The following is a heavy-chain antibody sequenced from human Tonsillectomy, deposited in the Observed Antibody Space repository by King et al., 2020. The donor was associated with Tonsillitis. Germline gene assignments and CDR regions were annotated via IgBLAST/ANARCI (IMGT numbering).Heavy chain of an antibody. CDR1: GGTFSSYA. J-gene: IGHJ4*02. CDR2: IIPILGIA. D-gene: IGHD3-10*01. Sequence: QLVQSGAEVKKPGSSVKVSCKASGGTFSSYAISWVRQAPGQGLEWMGRIIPILGIANYAQKFQGRVTITADKSTSTAYMELSSLRSEDTAVYYCAKNHINRGGDDYWGQGTLVTVSS. CDR3: AKNHINRGGDDY. V-gene: IGHV1-69*04.